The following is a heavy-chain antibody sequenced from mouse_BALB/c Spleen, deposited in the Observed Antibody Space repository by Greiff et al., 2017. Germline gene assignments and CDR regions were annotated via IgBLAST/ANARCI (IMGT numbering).Heavy chain of an antibody. J-gene: IGHJ2*01. Sequence: DVKLQESGGDLVKPGGSLKLSCAASGFTFSSYGMSWVRQTPDKRLEWVATISSGGSYTYYPDSVKGRFTISRDNAKNTLYLQMSSLKSEDTAMYYCARHGGYGSFDYWGQGTTLTVSS. D-gene: IGHD1-1*01. CDR2: ISSGGSYT. V-gene: IGHV5-6*02. CDR1: GFTFSSYG. CDR3: ARHGGYGSFDY.